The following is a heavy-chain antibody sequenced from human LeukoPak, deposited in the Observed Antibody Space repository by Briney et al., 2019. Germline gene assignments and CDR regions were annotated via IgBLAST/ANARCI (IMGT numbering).Heavy chain of an antibody. CDR3: ARVACSSTSCYRPRAFDI. Sequence: SETLSLTCTVSGGSISSYYWSWIRQPPGKGLEWIGYIYYSGSTNYNPSLKSRVTISVDTSKNQFSLKLSSVTAADTAVYYCARVACSSTSCYRPRAFDIWGQGTMVTVSS. CDR1: GGSISSYY. V-gene: IGHV4-59*01. D-gene: IGHD2-2*02. CDR2: IYYSGST. J-gene: IGHJ3*02.